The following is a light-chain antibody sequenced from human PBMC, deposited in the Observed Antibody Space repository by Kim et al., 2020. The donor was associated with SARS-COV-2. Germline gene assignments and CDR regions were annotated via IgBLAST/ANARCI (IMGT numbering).Light chain of an antibody. Sequence: SYELTQPPSASVAPGQTARLTCGGNNIGTKSVHWYQQKPGQAPVVVIFYDSDRPSGIPERISGSNSGDTATLTINRVEAGDEADYYCQLWDDDSDHWVFG. J-gene: IGLJ3*02. CDR1: NIGTKS. CDR3: QLWDDDSDHWV. CDR2: YDS. V-gene: IGLV3-21*04.